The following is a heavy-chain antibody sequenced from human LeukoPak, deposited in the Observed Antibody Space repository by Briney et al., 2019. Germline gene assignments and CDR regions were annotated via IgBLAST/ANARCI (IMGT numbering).Heavy chain of an antibody. CDR2: IKEDGREK. CDR3: VRDPFFSVP. V-gene: IGHV3-7*01. D-gene: IGHD2/OR15-2a*01. CDR1: GFTIRNQW. J-gene: IGHJ5*02. Sequence: GGSLRLSCEVSGFTIRNQWMSWVRQAPGKGLEWVANIKEDGREKYYVDSVKGRFTISRDNGKNSLYLQMNSLRVDDTALYYCVRDPFFSVPWGQGTLVTVSS.